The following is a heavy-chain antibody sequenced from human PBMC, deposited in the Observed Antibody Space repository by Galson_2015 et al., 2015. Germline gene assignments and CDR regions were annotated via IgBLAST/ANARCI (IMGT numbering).Heavy chain of an antibody. D-gene: IGHD2-15*01. CDR2: ITSRSSTI. J-gene: IGHJ3*02. V-gene: IGHV3-48*02. Sequence: SLRLSCAASGFTFSNYSMSWVRQAPGKGPEWISYITSRSSTIYYSDSVEGRFTISRDNAKNSLYLEMKSLRDEDTALYYCARDLGYCSGASCYSVGAFDIWGQGTMVTVSS. CDR3: ARDLGYCSGASCYSVGAFDI. CDR1: GFTFSNYS.